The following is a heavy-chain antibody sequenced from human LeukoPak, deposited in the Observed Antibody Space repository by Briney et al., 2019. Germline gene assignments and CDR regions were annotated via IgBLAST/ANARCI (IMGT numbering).Heavy chain of an antibody. CDR1: GYTFTTYY. CDR3: ARTGKTYYDFWSGSNTRGPFDY. CDR2: INPSSGDA. D-gene: IGHD3-3*01. J-gene: IGHJ4*02. Sequence: ASVTVSCKTSGYTFTTYYLHWVRQAPGQGLEWMGLINPSSGDASYAQRFQGRVTMTRDTSTSTVYMQLSRLRSEDTAVYYCARTGKTYYDFWSGSNTRGPFDYWGQGTLVTVSS. V-gene: IGHV1-46*01.